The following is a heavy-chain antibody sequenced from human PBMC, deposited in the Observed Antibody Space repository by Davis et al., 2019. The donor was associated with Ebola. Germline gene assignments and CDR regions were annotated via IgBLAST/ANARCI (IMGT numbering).Heavy chain of an antibody. V-gene: IGHV1-18*01. CDR3: ARDVGYSSSSGDDY. CDR1: GYTFTSYG. Sequence: AASVKVSCKASGYTFTSYGISWARQATGQGLEWMGWFSTYNGNTNYAQTLQGRVTMTTDTSTSTAYMELRRLRSDDTAVYYCARDVGYSSSSGDDYWGQGTLVTVSS. D-gene: IGHD6-6*01. CDR2: FSTYNGNT. J-gene: IGHJ4*02.